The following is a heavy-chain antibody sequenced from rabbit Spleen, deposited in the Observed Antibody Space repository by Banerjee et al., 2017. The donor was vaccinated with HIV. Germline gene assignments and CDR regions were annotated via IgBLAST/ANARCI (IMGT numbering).Heavy chain of an antibody. CDR1: GVSFSDKDV. D-gene: IGHD3-1*01. CDR2: INASTGKP. Sequence: EQLEESGGGLVKPEGSLTLTCKASGVSFSDKDVMCWVRQAPGKGLEWIACINASTGKPVYATWASGRFTISRTSSTTVTLRMTSLTAADRATYFCARDLASVVGWNFNLWGPGTLVTVS. V-gene: IGHV1S45*01. CDR3: ARDLASVVGWNFNL. J-gene: IGHJ4*01.